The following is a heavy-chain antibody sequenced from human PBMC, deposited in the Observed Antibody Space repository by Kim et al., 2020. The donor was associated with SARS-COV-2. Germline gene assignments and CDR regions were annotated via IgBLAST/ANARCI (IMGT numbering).Heavy chain of an antibody. J-gene: IGHJ4*02. CDR3: ARGMYSGSYIVDY. V-gene: IGHV4-31*03. Sequence: SETLSLTCTVSGGSISSGGYYWSWIRQHPGKGLEWIGYIYYSGSTYYNPSLKSRVTISVDTSKNQFSLKLSSVTAADTAVYYCARGMYSGSYIVDYWGQGTLVTVSS. D-gene: IGHD1-26*01. CDR1: GGSISSGGYY. CDR2: IYYSGST.